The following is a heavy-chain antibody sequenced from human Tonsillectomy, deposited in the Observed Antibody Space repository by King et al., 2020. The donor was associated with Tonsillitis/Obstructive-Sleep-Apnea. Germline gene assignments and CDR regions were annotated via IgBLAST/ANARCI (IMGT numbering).Heavy chain of an antibody. CDR1: GFTFDDYA. CDR3: AKYLEGWLKGAFDY. D-gene: IGHD5-24*01. CDR2: ICLNRGNI. V-gene: IGHV3-9*01. Sequence: VQLVESGGGLVQPGRSLRLSCAASGFTFDDYAMHWVRQVPGKGLEWVSGICLNRGNIGYADSVKGRFSISRDNAKNSLYLQMTSLRAEDTALYYCAKYLEGWLKGAFDYWGQGTLGTVSS. J-gene: IGHJ4*02.